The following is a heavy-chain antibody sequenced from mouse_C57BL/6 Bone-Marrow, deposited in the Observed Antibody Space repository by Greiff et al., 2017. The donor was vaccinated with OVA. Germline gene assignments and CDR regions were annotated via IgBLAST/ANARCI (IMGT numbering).Heavy chain of an antibody. CDR1: GYTFTDYY. CDR3: ARATGTYWYFDV. CDR2: INPYNGGT. Sequence: EVKVVESGPVLVKPGASVKMSCKASGYTFTDYYMNWVKQSHGKSLEWIGVINPYNGGTSYNQKFKGKATLTVDKSSSTAYMELNSLTSEDSAVYYCARATGTYWYFDVWGTGTTVTVSS. V-gene: IGHV1-19*01. J-gene: IGHJ1*03. D-gene: IGHD4-1*02.